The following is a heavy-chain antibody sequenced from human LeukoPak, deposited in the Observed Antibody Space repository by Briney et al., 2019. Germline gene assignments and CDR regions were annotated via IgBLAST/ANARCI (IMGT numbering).Heavy chain of an antibody. V-gene: IGHV3-15*01. CDR1: GFTFSYAW. Sequence: GGSLRLSCAASGFTFSYAWMSWVHQAPGKGLEWVGRIKNKADDGTTDYAAPVKGRFTISRDDSKNTLYLQMDSLKTEDTAVYYCFRHLVVPGVGADYWGQGTLVTVSS. CDR3: FRHLVVPGVGADY. CDR2: IKNKADDGTT. J-gene: IGHJ4*02. D-gene: IGHD2-15*01.